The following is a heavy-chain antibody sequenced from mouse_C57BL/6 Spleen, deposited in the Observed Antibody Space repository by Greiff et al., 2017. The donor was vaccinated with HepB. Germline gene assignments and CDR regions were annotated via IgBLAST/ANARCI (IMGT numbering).Heavy chain of an antibody. CDR1: GYSITSGYY. CDR2: ISYDGSN. D-gene: IGHD2-3*01. Sequence: ESGPGLVKPSQSLSLTCSVTGYSITSGYYWNWIRKFPGNKLEWMGYISYDGSNNYNPSLKNRISITRDTSKNQFFLKFNSVTTEDTATYYCARDDGYSYYFDYWGQGTTLTVSS. CDR3: ARDDGYSYYFDY. V-gene: IGHV3-6*01. J-gene: IGHJ2*01.